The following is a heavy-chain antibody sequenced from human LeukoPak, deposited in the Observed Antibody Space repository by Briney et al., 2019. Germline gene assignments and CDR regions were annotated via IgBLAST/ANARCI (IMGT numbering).Heavy chain of an antibody. CDR1: GYSISSGYY. CDR2: IYHSGST. D-gene: IGHD3-16*01. CDR3: AREGGLNWFDP. V-gene: IGHV4-38-2*02. J-gene: IGHJ5*02. Sequence: PSVTLSLTCAVSGYSISSGYYWGWIRQPPGKGLEWIGSIYHSGSTYYNPSLKSRVTISVDTSKNQFSLKLSSVTAADTAVYYCAREGGLNWFDPWGQGTLVTVSS.